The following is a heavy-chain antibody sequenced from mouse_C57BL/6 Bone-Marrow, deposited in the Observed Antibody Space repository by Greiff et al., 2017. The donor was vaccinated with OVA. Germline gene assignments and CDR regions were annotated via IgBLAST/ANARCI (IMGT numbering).Heavy chain of an antibody. V-gene: IGHV2-6-1*01. D-gene: IGHD1-1*01. CDR1: GFSLTSYG. CDR3: ARHGDITTVVAPYFDY. CDR2: IWSDGST. J-gene: IGHJ2*01. Sequence: VKVVESGPGLVAPSQSLSITCTVSGFSLTSYGVHWVRQPPGKGLEWLVVIWSDGSTTYNSALKSRLSISKDNSKSQVFLKMNSLQTDDTAMYYCARHGDITTVVAPYFDYWGQGTTLTVSS.